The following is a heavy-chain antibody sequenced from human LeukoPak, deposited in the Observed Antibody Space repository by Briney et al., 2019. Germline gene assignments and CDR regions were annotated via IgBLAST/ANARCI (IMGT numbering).Heavy chain of an antibody. CDR2: IIPIFGTA. D-gene: IGHD6-19*01. V-gene: IGHV1-69*13. CDR1: GYTFTSYG. Sequence: SVKVSCKASGYTFTSYGISWVRQPPGQGLEWMGGIIPIFGTANYAQKFQGRVTITADESTSTAYMELSSLRSEDTAVYYCARDGVSVSVWLVQHYYYYYGMDVWGQGTTVTVSS. J-gene: IGHJ6*02. CDR3: ARDGVSVSVWLVQHYYYYYGMDV.